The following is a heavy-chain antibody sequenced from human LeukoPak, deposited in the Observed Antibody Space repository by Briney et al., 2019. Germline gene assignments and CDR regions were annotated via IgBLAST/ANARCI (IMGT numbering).Heavy chain of an antibody. D-gene: IGHD3-10*01. CDR2: ISYDGSNK. Sequence: GRSLRLSCAASGFTFSSYGMHWVRQAPGKGLEWVAHISYDGSNKYYADSVKGRFTISRDNSKNTLYLQMNSLRAEDTAVYYCAKQYYYGSGSYYDAFDIWGQGTMVTVSS. V-gene: IGHV3-30*18. J-gene: IGHJ3*02. CDR3: AKQYYYGSGSYYDAFDI. CDR1: GFTFSSYG.